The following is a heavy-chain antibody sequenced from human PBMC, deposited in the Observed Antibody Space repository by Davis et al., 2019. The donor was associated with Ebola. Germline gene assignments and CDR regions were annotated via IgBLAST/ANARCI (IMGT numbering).Heavy chain of an antibody. CDR2: IYPGDSDT. D-gene: IGHD6-6*01. CDR1: GYSFTSYW. J-gene: IGHJ4*02. V-gene: IGHV5-51*01. CDR3: ARHEYSSSSVPFVDY. Sequence: PGGSLRLSCKGSGYSFTSYWIGWVRQMPGKGLEWMGIIYPGDSDTRYSPSFQGQVTISADKSISTAYLQWSSLKASDTAMYYCARHEYSSSSVPFVDYWGQGTLVTVSS.